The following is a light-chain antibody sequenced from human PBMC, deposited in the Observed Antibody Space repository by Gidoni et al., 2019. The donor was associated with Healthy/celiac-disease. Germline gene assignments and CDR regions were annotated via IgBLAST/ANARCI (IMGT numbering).Light chain of an antibody. CDR1: SSNIGSNT. CDR2: SNN. J-gene: IGLJ3*02. V-gene: IGLV1-44*01. CDR3: AAWDDSLNGWV. Sequence: QSVLTQPPSVSGTPGQRVTISCSGSSSNIGSNTVNWYQQLPGTAPTLLIYSNNQRPSGVPDRFSGSKSGTSASLAISGLQSEDEADYYCAAWDDSLNGWVFGGGTKLTVL.